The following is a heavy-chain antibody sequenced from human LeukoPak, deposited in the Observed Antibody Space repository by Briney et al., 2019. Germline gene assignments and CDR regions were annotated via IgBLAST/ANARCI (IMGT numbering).Heavy chain of an antibody. CDR1: GFTFSSYA. J-gene: IGHJ4*02. CDR3: ARDPAMIVPDY. D-gene: IGHD3-22*01. V-gene: IGHV3-30-3*01. CDR2: ISYDGSNK. Sequence: GGSLRLSCAASGFTFSSYAMHWVRQAPGKGLEWVAVISYDGSNKYYADSVKGRFTISRDNSKNTLYLQMNSLRAEDTAVYYCARDPAMIVPDYWGQGTLVTVSP.